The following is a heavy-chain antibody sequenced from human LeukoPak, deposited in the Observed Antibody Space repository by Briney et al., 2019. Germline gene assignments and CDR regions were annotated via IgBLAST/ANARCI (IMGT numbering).Heavy chain of an antibody. CDR3: ARQSSGWPYYYYGMDV. Sequence: SESLSLTCTVFGRSISSYYTSWVRQPPGKGLGWIGSIYYSGSTNYNPTPKNRVTISVDTSKNQFSLKLSSVTAADTAVYYCARQSSGWPYYYYGMDVWGQGTTVTVSS. CDR1: GRSISSYY. CDR2: IYYSGST. V-gene: IGHV4-59*08. J-gene: IGHJ6*02. D-gene: IGHD6-19*01.